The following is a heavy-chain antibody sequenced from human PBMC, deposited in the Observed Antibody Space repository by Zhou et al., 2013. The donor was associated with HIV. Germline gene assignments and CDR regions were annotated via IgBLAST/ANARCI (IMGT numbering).Heavy chain of an antibody. V-gene: IGHV1-18*01. CDR1: GYTFASYD. D-gene: IGHD3-22*01. J-gene: IGHJ4*02. Sequence: QVQLVQSGAEVKKPGASVKVSCKASGYTFASYDINWVRQATGQGLEWMGWVSASNGNTNYGQKLQGRVTMTTDTSTSTAYMELRSLRSDDTAVYYCAVNYDSSGGENYFDYWGQGTLVTVSS. CDR3: AVNYDSSGGENYFDY. CDR2: VSASNGNT.